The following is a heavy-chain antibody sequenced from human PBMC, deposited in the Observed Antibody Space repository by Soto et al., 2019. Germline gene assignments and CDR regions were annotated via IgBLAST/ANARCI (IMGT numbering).Heavy chain of an antibody. D-gene: IGHD4-17*01. V-gene: IGHV3-53*01. CDR3: ASWHLREHAYDV. Sequence: DVHLVESGGGLIQPGGSLRLSCAAFGLTVSGKYYMAWVRQAPGKGLEWLSALYDLDGIYYADSVKGRFTTSGDSSKNIVYLQMNDLRPDDTAVYYCASWHLREHAYDVWGQRTTVTVSS. J-gene: IGHJ3*01. CDR2: LYDLDGI. CDR1: GLTVSGKYY.